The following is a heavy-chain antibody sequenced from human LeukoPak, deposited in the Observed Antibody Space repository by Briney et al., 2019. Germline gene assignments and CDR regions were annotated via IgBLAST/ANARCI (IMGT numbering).Heavy chain of an antibody. Sequence: ASVKVSCKASGGTFSSYAISWVRQAPGQGLEWMGRIIPILGIANYAQKFQGRVTITADKSTSTAYMELSSLRSEDTAVYYCASCGGDCYSRIVDNWFDPWGQGTLVTVSS. J-gene: IGHJ5*02. D-gene: IGHD2-21*02. CDR3: ASCGGDCYSRIVDNWFDP. V-gene: IGHV1-69*04. CDR1: GGTFSSYA. CDR2: IIPILGIA.